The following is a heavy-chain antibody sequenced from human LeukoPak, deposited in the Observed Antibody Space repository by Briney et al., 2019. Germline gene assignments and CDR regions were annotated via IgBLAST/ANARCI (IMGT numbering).Heavy chain of an antibody. J-gene: IGHJ4*02. D-gene: IGHD3-10*01. V-gene: IGHV3-9*01. CDR2: IAWNSGNT. Sequence: GGSLTLSCAASGFTLDNYAMHWVRQAPGKGLEWVSGIAWNSGNTDFADSVKGRFTISRDNAENSLYLQMNSLTPEDTAFYFCAKDMNSYGSGSSYNPWGPFDSWGQGTLVTVSS. CDR3: AKDMNSYGSGSSYNPWGPFDS. CDR1: GFTLDNYA.